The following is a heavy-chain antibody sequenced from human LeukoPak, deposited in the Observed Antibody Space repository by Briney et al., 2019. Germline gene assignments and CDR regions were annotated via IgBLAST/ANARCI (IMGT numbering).Heavy chain of an antibody. Sequence: LSLTCTVSGGSISSGGYYWSWIRQAPGKGLEWISYISSSSDTIYYADSVKGRFTISRDNAKNSLYLQMNSLRAGDTAVYYCARDTRGESDYWGQGTLVTVSS. V-gene: IGHV3-11*04. CDR1: GGSISSGGYY. CDR3: ARDTRGESDY. J-gene: IGHJ4*02. CDR2: ISSSSDTI. D-gene: IGHD2-2*01.